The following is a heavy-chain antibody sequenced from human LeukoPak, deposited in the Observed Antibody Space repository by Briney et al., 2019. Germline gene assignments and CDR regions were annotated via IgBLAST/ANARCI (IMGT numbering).Heavy chain of an antibody. V-gene: IGHV1-24*01. CDR2: FVPEDGET. CDR1: GYTLTELS. CDR3: ASPYMVRGVSGEYYFDY. J-gene: IGHJ4*02. D-gene: IGHD3-10*01. Sequence: ASVKVSCKVSGYTLTELSMHWVRQAPGKGLEWMGGFVPEDGETIYAQKFQGRVTMTEDTSTDTAYMELSSLRSEDTAVYYCASPYMVRGVSGEYYFDYWGQGTLVTVSS.